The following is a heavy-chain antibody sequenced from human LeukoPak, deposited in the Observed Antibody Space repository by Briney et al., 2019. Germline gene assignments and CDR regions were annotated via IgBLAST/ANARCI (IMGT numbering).Heavy chain of an antibody. D-gene: IGHD3-10*01. Sequence: ASVKVSCKVSGHTLTELSMHWVRQAPGKGLEWMGGFDPEDGETIYAQKFQGRVTMTEDTSTDTAYMELSSLRSEDTAVYYCATRFGSGSYYIDHFDYWGQGTLVTVSS. CDR1: GHTLTELS. V-gene: IGHV1-24*01. CDR3: ATRFGSGSYYIDHFDY. J-gene: IGHJ4*02. CDR2: FDPEDGET.